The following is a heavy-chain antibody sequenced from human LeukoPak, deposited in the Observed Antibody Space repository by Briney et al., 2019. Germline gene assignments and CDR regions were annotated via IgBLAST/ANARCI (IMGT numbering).Heavy chain of an antibody. CDR2: IYSGGST. D-gene: IGHD6-19*01. CDR1: GFTVSNNY. V-gene: IGHV3-66*01. Sequence: PGGSLRLSCAASGFTVSNNYMNWVRQAPGKGLEWVSAIYSGGSTYYVDSVMGRFTVSRDSSKNTLYLHMNSLRAEDTAVYYCAAGYSSAAFDYWGQGTLVTVSS. CDR3: AAGYSSAAFDY. J-gene: IGHJ4*02.